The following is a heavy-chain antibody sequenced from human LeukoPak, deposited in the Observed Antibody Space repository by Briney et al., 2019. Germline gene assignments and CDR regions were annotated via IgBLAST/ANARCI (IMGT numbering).Heavy chain of an antibody. CDR2: MNPNSGNT. CDR1: GYTFTSYD. Sequence: ASVEVSCKASGYTFTSYDINWVRQATGQGLEWMGWMNPNSGNTGYAQKFQGRVTMTRNTSISTAYMELSSLRSEDTAVYYCARDDSSLAPFDYWGQGTLVTVSS. D-gene: IGHD1-1*01. CDR3: ARDDSSLAPFDY. V-gene: IGHV1-8*01. J-gene: IGHJ4*02.